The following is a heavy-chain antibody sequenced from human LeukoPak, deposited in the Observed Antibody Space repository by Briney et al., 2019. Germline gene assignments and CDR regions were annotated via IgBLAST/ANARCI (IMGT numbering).Heavy chain of an antibody. CDR2: ISGSGGST. D-gene: IGHD6-13*01. CDR3: AKTLTLSSSWYFDY. J-gene: IGHJ4*02. Sequence: PGGFLRLSCAASGFTFSSYAMSWVRQAPGKGLEWVSAISGSGGSTYYADSVKGRFTISRDNSKNTLYLQMNSLRAEDTAVYYCAKTLTLSSSWYFDYWGQGTLVTVSS. CDR1: GFTFSSYA. V-gene: IGHV3-23*01.